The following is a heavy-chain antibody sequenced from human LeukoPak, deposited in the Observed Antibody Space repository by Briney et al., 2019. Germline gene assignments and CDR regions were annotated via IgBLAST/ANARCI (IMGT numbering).Heavy chain of an antibody. CDR3: ARPRGLVRGVIITGYMDV. Sequence: ASVKVSCKVSGYTLTELSMHWVRQAPGKGLEWMGGFDPEDGETIYAQKFQGRVTMTTDTSTSTAYMELRSLRSDDTAVYYCARPRGLVRGVIITGYMDVWGKGTTVTISS. CDR2: FDPEDGET. J-gene: IGHJ6*03. D-gene: IGHD3-10*01. CDR1: GYTLTELS. V-gene: IGHV1-24*01.